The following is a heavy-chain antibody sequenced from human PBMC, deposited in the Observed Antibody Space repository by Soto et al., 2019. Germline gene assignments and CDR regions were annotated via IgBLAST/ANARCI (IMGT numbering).Heavy chain of an antibody. CDR2: IYYSGST. Sequence: PSETLSLTCTVSGGSISSYYWSWIRQPPGKGLEWIGYIYYSGSTNYNPSLKSRVTISVDTSKNQFSLKLSSVTAADTAVYYCASENYYDGSGYGHWGQGTLVTISS. CDR1: GGSISSYY. D-gene: IGHD3-22*01. CDR3: ASENYYDGSGYGH. V-gene: IGHV4-59*01. J-gene: IGHJ4*02.